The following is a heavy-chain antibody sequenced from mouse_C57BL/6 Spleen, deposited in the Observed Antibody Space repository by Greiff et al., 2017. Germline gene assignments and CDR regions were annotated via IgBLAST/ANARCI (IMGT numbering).Heavy chain of an antibody. CDR3: AKNYGSSYGYAMDY. D-gene: IGHD1-1*01. Sequence: VQLVESGAELVKPGASVKISCKASGYAFSSYWLNWVKQRPGKGLEWIGQIYPGDGDTNYNGKFKGKATLTADKSSSTAYMQLSSLTSEDSAVYFCAKNYGSSYGYAMDYWGQGTSVTVSS. J-gene: IGHJ4*01. CDR2: IYPGDGDT. CDR1: GYAFSSYW. V-gene: IGHV1-80*01.